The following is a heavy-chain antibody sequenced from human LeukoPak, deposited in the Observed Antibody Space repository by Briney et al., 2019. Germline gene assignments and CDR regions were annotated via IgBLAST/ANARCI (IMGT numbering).Heavy chain of an antibody. Sequence: TSQTLSLTCTVSGGSLSSGSYYWSWIRQPAGKGLEWIGRIYTSGSTNYNPSLKSRVTISVDTSKNQFSLKLSSVTAADTAVYYCARDAGFMVRGSRRGYDDYYYYMDVWGKGTTVTISS. CDR1: GGSLSSGSYY. D-gene: IGHD3-10*01. J-gene: IGHJ6*03. CDR2: IYTSGST. V-gene: IGHV4-61*02. CDR3: ARDAGFMVRGSRRGYDDYYYYMDV.